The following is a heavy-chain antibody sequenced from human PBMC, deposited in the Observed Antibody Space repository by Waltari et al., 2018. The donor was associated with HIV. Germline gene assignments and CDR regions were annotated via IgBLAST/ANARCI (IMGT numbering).Heavy chain of an antibody. CDR3: ARMRGYSRSPYNWYFDL. D-gene: IGHD6-6*01. J-gene: IGHJ2*01. Sequence: QVQLVQSGAEVKKPGASVKVSCKASGYPFTSYDINWVRQAAGQGLEWMGWMNPNGGNTGYAQKFQGRRSMTRETSRGTAYRELSSLESEDTAVYYCARMRGYSRSPYNWYFDLWGRGTLVTVSS. CDR2: MNPNGGNT. V-gene: IGHV1-8*01. CDR1: GYPFTSYD.